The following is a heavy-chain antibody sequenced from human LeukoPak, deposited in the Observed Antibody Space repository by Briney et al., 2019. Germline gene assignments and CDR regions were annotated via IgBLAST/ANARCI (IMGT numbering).Heavy chain of an antibody. Sequence: PGGSLRLSCAASGFTFSSYWMHWVRQAPGKGLVWVSRINSDGSSTSYADPVEGRFTISRDNAKNTLYLQMNSLRAEDTAVYYCARDPEEGYFDYWGQGTLVTVSS. CDR2: INSDGSST. CDR1: GFTFSSYW. CDR3: ARDPEEGYFDY. J-gene: IGHJ4*02. V-gene: IGHV3-74*01.